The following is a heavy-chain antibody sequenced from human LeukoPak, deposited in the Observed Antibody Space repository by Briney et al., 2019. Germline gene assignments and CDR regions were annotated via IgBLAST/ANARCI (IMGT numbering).Heavy chain of an antibody. Sequence: GGSLRLSCAASGFTFSSYWMHWVRQAPGKGLVWVSRINSDGSSTSYADSVKGRFTISRDNSKNTLYLQMNSLRAEDTAVYYCARVVALGGSPNWFDPWGQGTLVTVSS. D-gene: IGHD3-16*01. J-gene: IGHJ5*02. CDR1: GFTFSSYW. CDR2: INSDGSST. CDR3: ARVVALGGSPNWFDP. V-gene: IGHV3-74*01.